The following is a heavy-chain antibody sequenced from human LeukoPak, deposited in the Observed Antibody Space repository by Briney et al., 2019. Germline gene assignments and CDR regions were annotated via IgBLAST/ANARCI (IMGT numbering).Heavy chain of an antibody. V-gene: IGHV4-38-2*01. CDR3: ARLRAPGGMDV. Sequence: SQTLSLTCAVSGHSLSIGYYWGGIRQPPGKGLEGIGSIYHSESTYHNPSRRGRVTISVATSKTQFSLRLSSVDAADTAVYYSARLRAPGGMDVWGKGTTVTVSS. CDR2: IYHSEST. J-gene: IGHJ6*04. CDR1: GHSLSIGYY.